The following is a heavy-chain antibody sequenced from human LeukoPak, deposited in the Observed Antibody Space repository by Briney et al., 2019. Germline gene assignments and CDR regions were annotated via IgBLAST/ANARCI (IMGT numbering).Heavy chain of an antibody. D-gene: IGHD6-19*01. CDR2: IRYDGSNK. CDR3: ARGGKRAVAGTRSPQYFQH. J-gene: IGHJ1*01. CDR1: GVTFSNYG. Sequence: PGGSLRLSCAASGVTFSNYGMHWVRQAPGKGLEWVAYIRYDGSNKYYADSVKGRFTISRDNSKNTLYLQMNSLGAEDTAMYYCARGGKRAVAGTRSPQYFQHWGQGTLVTVSS. V-gene: IGHV3-30*02.